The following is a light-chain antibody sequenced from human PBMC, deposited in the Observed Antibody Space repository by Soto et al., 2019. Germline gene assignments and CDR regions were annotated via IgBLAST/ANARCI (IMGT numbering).Light chain of an antibody. J-gene: IGKJ1*01. CDR2: GAS. V-gene: IGKV3-20*01. CDR3: NKYGSSPRT. CDR1: QSVSSSY. Sequence: EIVLTQSPGTLSLSPGERATLSCRASQSVSSSYLAWYQQKPGQAPRLLIYGASSRATGIPDRFSGSGSGTDFTLTISRVEPEDFAVYYCNKYGSSPRTFGQGTQVDIK.